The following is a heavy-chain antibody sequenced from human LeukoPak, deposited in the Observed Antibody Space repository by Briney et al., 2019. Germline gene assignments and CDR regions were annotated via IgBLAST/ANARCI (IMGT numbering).Heavy chain of an antibody. CDR3: ARDANGVLGDY. V-gene: IGHV1-18*01. CDR2: ISVYSGNT. CDR1: GYTFSSYG. J-gene: IGHJ4*02. Sequence: ASVKVSCKASGYTFSSYGISWLRQAPGQGLEWMGWISVYSGNTNYAQRFQDRVTRTTDTSTTTAYMELRSLRSDDTAMYYCARDANGVLGDYWGQGTLVTVSS. D-gene: IGHD2-8*01.